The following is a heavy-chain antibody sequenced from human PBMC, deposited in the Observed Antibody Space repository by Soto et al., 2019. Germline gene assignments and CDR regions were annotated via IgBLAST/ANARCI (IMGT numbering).Heavy chain of an antibody. CDR1: GYAFTTYG. Sequence: QVHLVQSGAEVKKPGASVKVSCQASGYAFTTYGITWVRQAPGQGLEWMGWISAHNGNTNYAQKLQGRVTVTRDTSTSTAYMGLRSLSSDDTAVYYLARGRYGDYWGQGALVTVS. CDR2: ISAHNGNT. CDR3: ARGRYGDY. J-gene: IGHJ4*02. V-gene: IGHV1-18*01. D-gene: IGHD1-1*01.